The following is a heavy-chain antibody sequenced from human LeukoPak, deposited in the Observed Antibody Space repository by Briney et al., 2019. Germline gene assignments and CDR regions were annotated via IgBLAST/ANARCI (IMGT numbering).Heavy chain of an antibody. CDR2: INPSGGST. CDR1: GYTFTSYY. V-gene: IGHV1-46*01. J-gene: IGHJ3*02. Sequence: GASVKVSCKASGYTFTSYYMHWVRQARGQGLEWMGIINPSGGSTSYAQKFQGRVTMTRDTSTSTVYMELSSLRSEDTAVYYCARAQIATSSGAAFDIWGQGTMVTVSS. CDR3: ARAQIATSSGAAFDI. D-gene: IGHD5-24*01.